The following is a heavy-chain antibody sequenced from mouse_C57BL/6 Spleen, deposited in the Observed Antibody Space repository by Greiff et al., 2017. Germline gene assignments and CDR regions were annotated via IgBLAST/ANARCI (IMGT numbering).Heavy chain of an antibody. CDR2: FYPGDGDT. Sequence: VQGVESGPELVKPGASVKISCKASGYAFSTSGMNWVKQRPGKGLEGIGRFYPGDGDTTYNGKFKGKATLTADKSSSTAYMQLSSLTSEDSAVYFCARSLFAYWGQGTLVTVSA. CDR3: ARSLFAY. V-gene: IGHV1-82*01. J-gene: IGHJ3*01. CDR1: GYAFSTSG.